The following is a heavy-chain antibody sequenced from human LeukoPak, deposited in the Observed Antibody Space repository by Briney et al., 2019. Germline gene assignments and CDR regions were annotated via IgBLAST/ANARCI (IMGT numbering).Heavy chain of an antibody. J-gene: IGHJ4*02. Sequence: SETLSLTCTVSGDSISGVYWSWIRQPPGKGLEWIGYVYYSGDTNYNPSLKSRVTMSLDTSKNQFSLRLSSVTAADTAIYYCARAVSGRFDYWGQGTLVTVSS. CDR3: ARAVSGRFDY. CDR2: VYYSGDT. CDR1: GDSISGVY. D-gene: IGHD6-19*01. V-gene: IGHV4-59*08.